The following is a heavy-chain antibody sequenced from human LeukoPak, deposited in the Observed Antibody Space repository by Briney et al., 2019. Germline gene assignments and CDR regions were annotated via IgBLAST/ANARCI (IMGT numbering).Heavy chain of an antibody. CDR3: AKDKKQQLVPDYFDY. J-gene: IGHJ4*02. D-gene: IGHD6-13*01. Sequence: PGGSLRLSCAASGFTFNNYVMNWVRQPPGKGLEWVSAISGSGGSTYYADSVKGRFTISRDNSKNTLYLQMNSLRAEDTAVYYCAKDKKQQLVPDYFDYWGQGTLVTVSS. CDR1: GFTFNNYV. V-gene: IGHV3-23*01. CDR2: ISGSGGST.